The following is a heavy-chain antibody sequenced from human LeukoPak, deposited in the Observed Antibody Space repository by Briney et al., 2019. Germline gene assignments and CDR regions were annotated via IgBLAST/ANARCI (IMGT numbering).Heavy chain of an antibody. CDR2: IYYTGST. Sequence: PSETLSLTCAVSGGSISNYYWTWIRQPPGKGLEWIGYIYYTGSTNYNPSLKSRVTISVDTSKNQFSLKLSSVTAADAAVYYCARKGDIAAPFDPWGQGTLVTVSS. D-gene: IGHD6-13*01. CDR3: ARKGDIAAPFDP. CDR1: GGSISNYY. V-gene: IGHV4-59*01. J-gene: IGHJ5*02.